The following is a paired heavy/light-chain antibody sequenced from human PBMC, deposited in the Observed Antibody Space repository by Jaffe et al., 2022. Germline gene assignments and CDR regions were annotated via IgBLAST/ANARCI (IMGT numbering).Light chain of an antibody. Sequence: SYELTQPPSVSVSPGQTAKITCSGDAFLKQYVYWYQHKPGQAPVLVIYKDSERPSGIPERFSGSSSGTTVTLTISGVQAEDEADYYCQATDSRRNCMFGGGTKLTVL. CDR2: KDS. J-gene: IGLJ3*02. CDR3: QATDSRRNCM. V-gene: IGLV3-25*03. CDR1: AFLKQY.
Heavy chain of an antibody. Sequence: EVQLLESGGGLVQPGGSLRLSCTASGFTFRSHEMNWVRQAPGKGLEWVSYISSSGTAMYYADSVQGRFTISRDNARNSLYLQMNSLRVEDTAVYYCARDHNDYDSRGYGDAFDIWGQGTRVTVSP. CDR3: ARDHNDYDSRGYGDAFDI. V-gene: IGHV3-48*03. D-gene: IGHD3-22*01. CDR2: ISSSGTAM. J-gene: IGHJ3*02. CDR1: GFTFRSHE.